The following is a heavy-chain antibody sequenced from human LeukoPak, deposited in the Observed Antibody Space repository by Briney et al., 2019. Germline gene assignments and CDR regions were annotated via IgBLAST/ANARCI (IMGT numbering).Heavy chain of an antibody. Sequence: SETLSLTCAVYGGSFSGYYWSGIRQPPGKGLEWIGEINHSGSTNYNPSLKSRVTISVDTSKNQFSLKLSSVTAADTAVYYCARAPLRSILTGEGLLYGMDVWGQGTTVTVSS. J-gene: IGHJ6*02. CDR1: GGSFSGYY. CDR3: ARAPLRSILTGEGLLYGMDV. CDR2: INHSGST. V-gene: IGHV4-34*01. D-gene: IGHD3-9*01.